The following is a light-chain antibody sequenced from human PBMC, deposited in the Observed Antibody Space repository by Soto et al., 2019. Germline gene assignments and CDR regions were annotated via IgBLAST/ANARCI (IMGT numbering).Light chain of an antibody. CDR2: EVS. CDR1: SSDVGGSEY. Sequence: QSGLTQPASVSGSPGQSITISCTGTSSDVGGSEYVSWYQQHPGKAPKAMIYEVSDRPSGVSHRFSGSKSANTATLTISGLQPEDEADYYCSSYTSGSTLYVFGTGTKVTVL. CDR3: SSYTSGSTLYV. J-gene: IGLJ1*01. V-gene: IGLV2-14*01.